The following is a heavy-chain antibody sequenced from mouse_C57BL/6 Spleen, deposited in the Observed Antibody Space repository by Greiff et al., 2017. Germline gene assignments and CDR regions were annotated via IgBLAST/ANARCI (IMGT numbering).Heavy chain of an antibody. Sequence: VQLKESGGGLVKPGGSLKLSCAASGFTFSDYGMHWVRQAPEKGLEWVAYISSGSSTIYYADTVKGRFTISRDNAKNTLFLQMTSLRSEDTAMYYCARHDYGSSTFAYWGQGTLVTVSA. CDR1: GFTFSDYG. J-gene: IGHJ3*01. CDR2: ISSGSSTI. V-gene: IGHV5-17*01. CDR3: ARHDYGSSTFAY. D-gene: IGHD1-1*01.